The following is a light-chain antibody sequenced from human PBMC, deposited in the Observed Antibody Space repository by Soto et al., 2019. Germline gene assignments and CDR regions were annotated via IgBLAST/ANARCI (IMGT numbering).Light chain of an antibody. Sequence: EIVLTQSPGTLSLSPGERATLSCRASQSVSSSYLAWYQQKPGQAPRLLIYDASSRATGIPDRFSGSGSGTDFTLSISRLGPEDFAVYYCQHHGSAPPWTFGQGTKVEIK. V-gene: IGKV3-20*01. CDR2: DAS. J-gene: IGKJ1*01. CDR3: QHHGSAPPWT. CDR1: QSVSSSY.